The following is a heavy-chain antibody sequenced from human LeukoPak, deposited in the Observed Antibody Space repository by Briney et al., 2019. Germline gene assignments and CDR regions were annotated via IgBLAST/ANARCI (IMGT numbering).Heavy chain of an antibody. CDR3: AKEGGMEVVVPVAISFAY. CDR2: ISGSGGST. CDR1: GFTFSSYA. J-gene: IGHJ4*02. D-gene: IGHD3-16*01. V-gene: IGHV3-23*01. Sequence: GGSLRLSCAASGFTFSSYAMSWVRQAPGKGLEWVSAISGSGGSTYYADSVKGRFTISRDNSKNTLYLQMNSLRAEDTAVYYWAKEGGMEVVVPVAISFAYWGQGTWVPVPS.